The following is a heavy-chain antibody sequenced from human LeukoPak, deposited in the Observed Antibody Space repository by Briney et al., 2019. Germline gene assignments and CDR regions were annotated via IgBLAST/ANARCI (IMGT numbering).Heavy chain of an antibody. V-gene: IGHV3-7*01. CDR1: GFTFSSYA. Sequence: GGSLRLSCAASGFTFSSYAMSWVRQAPGKGLEWVASINPDGNKKYSADSVKGRFTISRDNAENSLYLQMNSLRVEDTAFYYCARDLAYSRLDYWGQGMLVTVSS. J-gene: IGHJ4*02. CDR2: INPDGNKK. CDR3: ARDLAYSRLDY. D-gene: IGHD5-18*01.